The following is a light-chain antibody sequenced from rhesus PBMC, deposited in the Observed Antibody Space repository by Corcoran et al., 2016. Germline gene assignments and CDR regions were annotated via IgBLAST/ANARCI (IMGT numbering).Light chain of an antibody. CDR3: GQGTNVPRT. J-gene: IGKJ1*01. Sequence: DVVMTQSPLSLPITPGQAASISCRSSQSLVHSNGNTYLSWYRQKPGQPPRRLIYQVSNRDPGVPDRSSGSGEGTDFTLKISGVEAEEVGVYYCGQGTNVPRTFGQGTKVEIK. V-gene: IGKV2-65*01. CDR2: QVS. CDR1: QSLVHSNGNTY.